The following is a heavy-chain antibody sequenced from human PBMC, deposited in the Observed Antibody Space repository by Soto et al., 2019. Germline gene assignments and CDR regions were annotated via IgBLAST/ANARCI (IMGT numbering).Heavy chain of an antibody. CDR3: ARDIESVTAKHFFYYYAMDV. J-gene: IGHJ6*02. CDR1: GFTFSNYG. D-gene: IGHD2-8*01. Sequence: ASVKVSYKASGFTFSNYGINWVRQAPGQGLEWMGWVSANNGHTNYAQNLQGRVSMTTDTSTSTAYMELRGLTFDDTAVYYCARDIESVTAKHFFYYYAMDVWGQGTTVTVSS. CDR2: VSANNGHT. V-gene: IGHV1-18*01.